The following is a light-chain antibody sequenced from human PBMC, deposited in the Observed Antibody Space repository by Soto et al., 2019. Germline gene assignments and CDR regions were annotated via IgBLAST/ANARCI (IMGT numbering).Light chain of an antibody. V-gene: IGKV1-39*01. J-gene: IGKJ1*01. CDR3: QQGYSNPWT. Sequence: DIQMTQSPSSLSXXXXXXXXXXXXASQSVNTYLHWYQQKAGQAPKLLIYAASNLQSGVPSRFSGRGSGTDFTLTVESLQPEDFATYYCQQGYSNPWTFGQGTKVDIK. CDR1: QSVNTY. CDR2: AAS.